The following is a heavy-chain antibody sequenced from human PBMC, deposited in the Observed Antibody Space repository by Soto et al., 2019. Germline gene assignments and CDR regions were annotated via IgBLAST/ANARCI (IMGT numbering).Heavy chain of an antibody. J-gene: IGHJ6*02. CDR3: TRIYCTTTSCFINGMDV. CDR1: GYVITNGYH. Sequence: PSETLSLTCAVSGYVITNGYHWGWIRQPPGKELEWIGTISHSGDTYYNPSLKSRVTISIDTAKNHSSLILSSVTAADTATYYCTRIYCTTTSCFINGMDVWGQGTTVTVSS. V-gene: IGHV4-38-2*01. CDR2: ISHSGDT. D-gene: IGHD2-2*01.